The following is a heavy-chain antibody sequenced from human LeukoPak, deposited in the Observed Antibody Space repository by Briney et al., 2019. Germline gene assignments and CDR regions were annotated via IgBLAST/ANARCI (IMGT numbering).Heavy chain of an antibody. D-gene: IGHD1-26*01. CDR1: GYTFTSYD. CDR3: ATPPSGSYYWDFDY. CDR2: MNPNSGNT. J-gene: IGHJ4*02. Sequence: ASVTVSCKASGYTFTSYDINWVRQATGQGLEWMGWMNPNSGNTGYAQKFQGRVTITRNTSISTAYMELSSLRSEDTAVYYCATPPSGSYYWDFDYWGQGTLVTVSS. V-gene: IGHV1-8*03.